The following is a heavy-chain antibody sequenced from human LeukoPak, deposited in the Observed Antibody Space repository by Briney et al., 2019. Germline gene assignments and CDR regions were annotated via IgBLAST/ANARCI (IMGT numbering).Heavy chain of an antibody. D-gene: IGHD4-17*01. CDR2: IYPSGST. CDR1: GGSINSAGYY. V-gene: IGHV4-61*02. CDR3: ASYHPYGGMDV. Sequence: KTSETLSLTCTVSGGSINSAGYYWSWIRQPAGKGLEWIGRIYPSGSTNYNPSLKSRVTISLDTSKNQFSLKVTSVTAADTAVYYCASYHPYGGMDVWGQGTTVTVSS. J-gene: IGHJ6*02.